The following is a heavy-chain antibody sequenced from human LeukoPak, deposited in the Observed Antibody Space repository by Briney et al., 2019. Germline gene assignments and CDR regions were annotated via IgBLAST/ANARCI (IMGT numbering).Heavy chain of an antibody. CDR3: ARDRSGYDTFYYYYMDV. CDR1: GFTFSSYG. V-gene: IGHV3-21*01. Sequence: PGGSLRLSCAASGFTFSSYGMNWVRQAPGKGLEWVSSISSSSSYIYYADSVKGRFTISRDNAKNSLYLQMNSLRAEDTAVYYCARDRSGYDTFYYYYMDVWGKGTTVTVSS. CDR2: ISSSSSYI. D-gene: IGHD5-12*01. J-gene: IGHJ6*03.